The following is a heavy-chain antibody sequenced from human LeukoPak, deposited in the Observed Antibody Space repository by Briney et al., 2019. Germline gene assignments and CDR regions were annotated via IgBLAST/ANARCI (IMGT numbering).Heavy chain of an antibody. CDR2: INPNSGGT. CDR1: GYTFTGYY. Sequence: ASVKVSCKASGYTFTGYYMHWVRQAPGQGLEWMGRINPNSGGTNYARKFQGRVTMTRDTSISTAYMELSRLRSDDTAVYYCATGIAASPDAFDIWGQGTMVTVSS. J-gene: IGHJ3*02. V-gene: IGHV1-2*06. CDR3: ATGIAASPDAFDI. D-gene: IGHD6-13*01.